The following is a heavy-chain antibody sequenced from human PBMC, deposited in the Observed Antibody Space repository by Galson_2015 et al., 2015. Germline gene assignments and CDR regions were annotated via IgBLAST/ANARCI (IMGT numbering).Heavy chain of an antibody. CDR1: GFTFSYYW. J-gene: IGHJ4*02. CDR3: ARTVFTYQMPSTDL. V-gene: IGHV3-74*01. CDR2: INGDGSTT. Sequence: SLRLSCAASGFTFSYYWMHWVRQAPGKGLAWVSRINGDGSTTNYADFAKGRFTISRDNAMNTVYLQMNSLRVEDTAFYFCARTVFTYQMPSTDLWGQGILVIVSS. D-gene: IGHD2-2*01.